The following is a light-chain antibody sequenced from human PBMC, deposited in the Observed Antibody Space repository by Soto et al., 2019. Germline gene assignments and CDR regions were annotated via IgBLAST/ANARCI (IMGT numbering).Light chain of an antibody. CDR1: QSISSW. V-gene: IGKV1-5*01. Sequence: DIQMTQSPSTLSASVGERVTITCRASQSISSWLARYQQKPGKAPKLLIYDASSLESGVPSRFSGSGSATEFTLPISSLQPDEFATDYCQQYNNYWTCGQGTKVDI. CDR3: QQYNNYWT. CDR2: DAS. J-gene: IGKJ1*01.